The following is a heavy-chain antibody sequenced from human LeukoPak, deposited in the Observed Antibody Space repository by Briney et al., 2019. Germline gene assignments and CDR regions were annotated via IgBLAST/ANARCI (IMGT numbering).Heavy chain of an antibody. CDR3: ARQDRQKGNDYGDY. CDR1: GGTFSSYA. Sequence: SVKVSCKASGGTFSSYAISWVRQAPGQGLEWMGGIIPIFGTANYAQKLQGRVTMTTDTSTSTAYMELRSLRSDDTAVYYCARQDRQKGNDYGDYWGQGTLVTVSS. V-gene: IGHV1-69*05. J-gene: IGHJ4*02. CDR2: IIPIFGTA. D-gene: IGHD2-15*01.